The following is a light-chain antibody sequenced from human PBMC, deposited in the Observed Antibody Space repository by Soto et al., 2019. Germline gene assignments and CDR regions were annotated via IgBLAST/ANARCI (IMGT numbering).Light chain of an antibody. CDR3: QQYYSTPLT. Sequence: DLVMTQSPDSLAVSLGERATINCKSSQSVLYSSNNNNYLAWFQQKPGQPPKLLIYWASTRESGVPDRFSGSGSGTDFTLTISSLQAEDVAVYYCQQYYSTPLTFGGGTKVEIK. V-gene: IGKV4-1*01. CDR1: QSVLYSSNNNNY. J-gene: IGKJ4*01. CDR2: WAS.